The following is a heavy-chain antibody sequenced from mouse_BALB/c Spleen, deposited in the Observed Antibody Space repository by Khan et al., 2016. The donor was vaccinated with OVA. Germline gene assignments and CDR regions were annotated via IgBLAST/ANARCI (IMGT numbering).Heavy chain of an antibody. J-gene: IGHJ3*01. V-gene: IGHV5-6*01. CDR2: ISSDGDYT. CDR3: ETSLTGSFAY. D-gene: IGHD4-1*01. Sequence: EVELVESGGDLVKSGGSLKLSCAASGFTFSPYSMSWVRQTPDKRLEWVATISSDGDYTYYPDSVKGRFNISRDNAKNTLYLQMSSLKSEDTAIYCCETSLTGSFAYWGQGTLVTVSA. CDR1: GFTFSPYS.